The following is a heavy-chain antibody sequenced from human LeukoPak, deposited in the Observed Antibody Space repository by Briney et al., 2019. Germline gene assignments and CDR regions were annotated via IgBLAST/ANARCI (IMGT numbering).Heavy chain of an antibody. CDR1: GGSISSYY. CDR2: IYTSGST. Sequence: SETLSLTCTVSGGSISSYYWSWIRQPPGKVLEWIGYIYTSGSTNYNPSLKSRVTISVDTSKNQFSLKLSSVTAADTAVYYCARLGGYDLDYWGQGTLVTVSS. V-gene: IGHV4-4*09. CDR3: ARLGGYDLDY. J-gene: IGHJ4*02. D-gene: IGHD5-12*01.